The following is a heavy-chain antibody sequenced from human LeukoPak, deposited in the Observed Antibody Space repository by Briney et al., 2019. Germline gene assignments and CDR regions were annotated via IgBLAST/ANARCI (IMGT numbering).Heavy chain of an antibody. CDR1: GFTFSSYG. V-gene: IGHV3-30*02. CDR2: IRYDGSNK. CDR3: AKEPPPYMWYQLPQGLDY. Sequence: PGGSLRLSCAASGFTFSSYGMHWVRQAPGKGLEWVAFIRYDGSNKYYADSVKGRFTISRDNSKNTLYLQMNSLRAEDTAVYYCAKEPPPYMWYQLPQGLDYWGQGTLVTVSS. D-gene: IGHD2-2*01. J-gene: IGHJ4*02.